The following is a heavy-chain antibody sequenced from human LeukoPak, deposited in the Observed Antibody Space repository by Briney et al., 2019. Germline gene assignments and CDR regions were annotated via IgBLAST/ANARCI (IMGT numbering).Heavy chain of an antibody. J-gene: IGHJ3*02. CDR1: GFTLSSYW. CDR2: INADGRSI. D-gene: IGHD3-3*01. Sequence: GGFLRLSCAASGFTLSSYWMHWVRQAPGKGLVWVSRINADGRSISYGDSVKGRFTISRDIAKNTLYLQMNSLRAEDSAVYYCARDYYDPWTGSRDAYDIWGQGTMVTVSS. V-gene: IGHV3-74*01. CDR3: ARDYYDPWTGSRDAYDI.